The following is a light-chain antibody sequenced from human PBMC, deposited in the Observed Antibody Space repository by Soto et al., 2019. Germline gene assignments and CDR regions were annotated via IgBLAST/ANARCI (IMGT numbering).Light chain of an antibody. CDR1: SSDMGNYA. J-gene: IGLJ1*01. Sequence: QSVLTQPPSVSAAPGQKVTISCSGSSSDMGNYAVSWYQQLPGTAPKLLSYDNDKRPPGISDRFSGSKSGTSATLDIAGLQTGDEADYYCGTWDTSLSAYVFGPGTKLTVL. CDR3: GTWDTSLSAYV. CDR2: DND. V-gene: IGLV1-51*01.